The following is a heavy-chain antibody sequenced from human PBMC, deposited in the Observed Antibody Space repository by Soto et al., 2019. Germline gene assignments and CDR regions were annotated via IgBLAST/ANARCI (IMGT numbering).Heavy chain of an antibody. CDR2: ISYDGSNK. Sequence: GGSLRLSCAASGFTFSSYAMHWVRQAPGKGLEWVAVISYDGSNKYYADSVKGRFTISRDNSKNTLYLQMNSLRAEVTAVYYCARDYYDFWSGSLDPWGQGTLVTVSS. CDR3: ARDYYDFWSGSLDP. J-gene: IGHJ5*02. V-gene: IGHV3-30-3*01. D-gene: IGHD3-3*01. CDR1: GFTFSSYA.